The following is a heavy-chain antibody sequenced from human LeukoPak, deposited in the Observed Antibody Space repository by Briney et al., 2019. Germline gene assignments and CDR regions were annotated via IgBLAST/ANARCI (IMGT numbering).Heavy chain of an antibody. V-gene: IGHV3-66*01. CDR3: AKARRFGELSKYFDY. J-gene: IGHJ4*02. D-gene: IGHD3-10*01. Sequence: GGSLRLSCAASGFTVSSNYMSWVRQAPGKGLEWVSVIYSGGSTYYADSVKGRFTISRDNSKNTLYLQMNSLRAEDTAVYYCAKARRFGELSKYFDYWGQGTLVTVSS. CDR2: IYSGGST. CDR1: GFTVSSNY.